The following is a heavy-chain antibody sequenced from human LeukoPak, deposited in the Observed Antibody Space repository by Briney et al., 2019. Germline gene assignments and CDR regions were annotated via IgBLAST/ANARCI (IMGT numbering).Heavy chain of an antibody. CDR3: ARSYCSSTNCYGLDYFDY. CDR1: GFTLSDHY. D-gene: IGHD2-2*01. J-gene: IGHJ4*02. Sequence: GGSLRLSCATSGFTLSDHYIDWVRQAPGKGLEWVGRIRNKANSYATEYAASVKGRFTISRDDSQNSLYLQMNSLKTEDTAVYYCARSYCSSTNCYGLDYFDYWGQGTLVSVSS. CDR2: IRNKANSYAT. V-gene: IGHV3-72*01.